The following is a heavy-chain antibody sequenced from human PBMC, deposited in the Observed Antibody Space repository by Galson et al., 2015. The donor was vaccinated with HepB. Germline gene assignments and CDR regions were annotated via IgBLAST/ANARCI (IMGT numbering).Heavy chain of an antibody. CDR1: GFTFSSYA. V-gene: IGHV3-30*04. Sequence: SLRLSCAASGFTFSSYAMHWVRQAPGKGLEWVAVISYDGSNKYYADSVKGRFTISRDNSKNTLYLQMNSLRAEDTAVYYCAREKWELLMINAFDIWGQGTMVTVSS. J-gene: IGHJ3*02. D-gene: IGHD1-26*01. CDR2: ISYDGSNK. CDR3: AREKWELLMINAFDI.